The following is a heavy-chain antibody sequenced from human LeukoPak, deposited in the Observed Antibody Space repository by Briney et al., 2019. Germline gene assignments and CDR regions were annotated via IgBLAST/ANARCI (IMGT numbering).Heavy chain of an antibody. D-gene: IGHD2-2*01. CDR2: INAYNGNT. J-gene: IGHJ3*02. Sequence: ASVKVSCKASGYTFTSYGISWVRQAPGQGLEWMGWINAYNGNTNYAQKLQGRVTMTTDTSTSTAYMELRSLRSDDTAVYYCAREREDIVVVPAALDAFDIWGQGTMVTVSS. V-gene: IGHV1-18*04. CDR3: AREREDIVVVPAALDAFDI. CDR1: GYTFTSYG.